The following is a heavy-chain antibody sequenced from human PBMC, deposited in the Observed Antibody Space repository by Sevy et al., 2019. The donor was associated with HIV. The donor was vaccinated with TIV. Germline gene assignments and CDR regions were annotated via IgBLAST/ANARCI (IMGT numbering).Heavy chain of an antibody. V-gene: IGHV2-5*02. CDR1: GFSLTTSGVG. CDR3: AHRPDNYDILTGYFPNWFDP. Sequence: SGPTLVTPTQTLTLTCTFSGFSLTTSGVGVGWIRQPPGKSLEWLALIYWDDDKRYSPSLKSRLTITKDTSKNQVVLKMTNMDPVDTATYYCAHRPDNYDILTGYFPNWFDPWGQGTLVTVSS. CDR2: IYWDDDK. D-gene: IGHD3-9*01. J-gene: IGHJ5*02.